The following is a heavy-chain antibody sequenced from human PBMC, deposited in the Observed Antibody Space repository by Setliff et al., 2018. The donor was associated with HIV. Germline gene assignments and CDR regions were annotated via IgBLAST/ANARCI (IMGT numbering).Heavy chain of an antibody. D-gene: IGHD3-10*01. Sequence: PGGSLRLSCAASGFIFNNHGMHWVRQAPGKGLEWVSYISSSGNTIYSADSVKGRFTISRDNAKNSLYLQMNSLRADDTAVYYCARDPAFGAFDIWGQGTMVTVSS. V-gene: IGHV3-48*04. J-gene: IGHJ3*02. CDR1: GFIFNNHG. CDR2: ISSSGNTI. CDR3: ARDPAFGAFDI.